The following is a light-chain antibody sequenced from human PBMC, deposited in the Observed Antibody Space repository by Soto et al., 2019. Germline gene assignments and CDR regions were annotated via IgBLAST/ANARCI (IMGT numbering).Light chain of an antibody. CDR2: TAS. V-gene: IGKV1-39*01. CDR1: QSINTY. J-gene: IGKJ4*01. Sequence: DIQVTQSPSSLSASVGDRVTITCRASQSINTYLNWYQQKPGKAPKLLIYTASNLQSGVPSRFRGSGSGTDFPLTISGLEPEYFAYYYCQQTYTTRSFGGGTTVEI. CDR3: QQTYTTRS.